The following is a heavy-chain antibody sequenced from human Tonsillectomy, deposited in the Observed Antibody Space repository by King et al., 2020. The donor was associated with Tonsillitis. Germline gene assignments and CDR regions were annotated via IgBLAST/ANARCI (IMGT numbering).Heavy chain of an antibody. Sequence: VQLVESGGGLVQPGGSLRLSCAASGFIFSTYWMSWVRQAPGEGLEWVAYIKQDGSEKYYADSVKGRFTISRDNAKNSLYLQMNSLRAEDTAVYYCARDPGDSSGWYYFDYWGQGTRVTVSS. D-gene: IGHD6-19*01. J-gene: IGHJ4*02. CDR2: IKQDGSEK. CDR1: GFIFSTYW. CDR3: ARDPGDSSGWYYFDY. V-gene: IGHV3-7*03.